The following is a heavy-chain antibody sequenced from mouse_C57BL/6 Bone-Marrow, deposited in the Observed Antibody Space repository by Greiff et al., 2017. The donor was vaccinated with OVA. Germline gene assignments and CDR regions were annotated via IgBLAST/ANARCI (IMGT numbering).Heavy chain of an antibody. V-gene: IGHV5-12*01. CDR2: ISNGGGST. J-gene: IGHJ4*01. Sequence: EVQGVESGGGLVQPGGSLKLSCAASGFTFSDYYMYWVRQTPEKRLEWVAYISNGGGSTYYPDTVKGRFTISRDNAKNTLYLQMSRLKSEDTAMYYCARGGEWARAMDYWGQGTSVTVSS. CDR1: GFTFSDYY. CDR3: ARGGEWARAMDY.